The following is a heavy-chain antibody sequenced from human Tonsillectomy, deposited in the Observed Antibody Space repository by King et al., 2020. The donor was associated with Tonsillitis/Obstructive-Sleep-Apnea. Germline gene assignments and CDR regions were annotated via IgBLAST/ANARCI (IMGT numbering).Heavy chain of an antibody. CDR1: GYNFNYYW. V-gene: IGHV5-10-1*01. CDR3: ARRWGAYRRNWFDS. D-gene: IGHD3-16*02. Sequence: VQLVESGAEVKEPGESLRISCAASGYNFNYYWITWVRQKPGNGLEWMGRIDPEDSYTNYDPSFQGHVIMSVDKSINTAYLQWSTLKASDTATYYCARRWGAYRRNWFDSWGQGTLVTVSS. J-gene: IGHJ5*01. CDR2: IDPEDSYT.